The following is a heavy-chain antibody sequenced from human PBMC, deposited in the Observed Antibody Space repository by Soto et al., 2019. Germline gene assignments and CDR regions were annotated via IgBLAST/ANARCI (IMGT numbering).Heavy chain of an antibody. CDR3: ASTRGIAVAGTQNDYYYGMDV. Sequence: PSQTLSLTCAISGDSFSSNSAAWNWIRQSPSRGLEWLGRTYYRSKWYNDYAVSVKSRITINPDTSKNQFSLQLNSVTPEDTAVYYCASTRGIAVAGTQNDYYYGMDVWGQGTTVTVSS. D-gene: IGHD6-19*01. J-gene: IGHJ6*02. CDR2: TYYRSKWYN. V-gene: IGHV6-1*01. CDR1: GDSFSSNSAA.